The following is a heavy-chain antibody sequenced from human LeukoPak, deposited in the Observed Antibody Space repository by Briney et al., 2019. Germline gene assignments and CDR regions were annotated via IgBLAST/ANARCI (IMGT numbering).Heavy chain of an antibody. Sequence: SQTLSLTCAISGDSVSSNSAAWNWIRQSPSRGLEWLGRTYYRSKWYNDYAVSVKSRITINPDTSKNQFSLQLNSVTAADTAVYYCAALGIVLPRLDYWGQGTLVTVSS. J-gene: IGHJ4*02. CDR1: GDSVSSNSAA. D-gene: IGHD7-27*01. V-gene: IGHV6-1*01. CDR3: AALGIVLPRLDY. CDR2: TYYRSKWYN.